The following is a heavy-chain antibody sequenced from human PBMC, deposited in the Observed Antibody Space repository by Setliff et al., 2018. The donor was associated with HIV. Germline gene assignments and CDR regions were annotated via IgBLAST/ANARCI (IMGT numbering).Heavy chain of an antibody. J-gene: IGHJ4*02. V-gene: IGHV2-70*11. CDR2: IDWDDDK. CDR1: GFSLSTSGMC. Sequence: GPTLVNPTQTLTLTCTFSGFSLSTSGMCVSWIRQPPGKALEWLARIDWDDDKYYSTSLKTRLAISKDTSKNQVVLKMTNMDPVDTATYYCARMISYSPYFDYWGQGTQVTVSS. CDR3: ARMISYSPYFDY. D-gene: IGHD1-26*01.